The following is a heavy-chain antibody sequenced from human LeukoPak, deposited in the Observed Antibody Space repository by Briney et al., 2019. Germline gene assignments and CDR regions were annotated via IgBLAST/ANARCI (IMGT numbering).Heavy chain of an antibody. Sequence: PSETLSLTCTVSGGSISGFYWSWIRQSPGKGLEWIGYVPYVGTTNYNPSLKSRVTISVDTSKNQFSLRLTSVTAADTAVYYCARHYGGHTFGTSFDYRGRGTLVTVSS. CDR1: GGSISGFY. J-gene: IGHJ4*02. V-gene: IGHV4-59*08. CDR2: VPYVGTT. D-gene: IGHD3-16*01. CDR3: ARHYGGHTFGTSFDY.